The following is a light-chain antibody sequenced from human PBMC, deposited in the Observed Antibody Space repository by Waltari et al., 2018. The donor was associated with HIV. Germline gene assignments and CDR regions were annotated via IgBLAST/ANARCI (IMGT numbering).Light chain of an antibody. CDR3: QQYGSSLFT. CDR2: DAS. V-gene: IGKV3-20*01. J-gene: IGKJ3*01. CDR1: QSVPANY. Sequence: EIVLTQSPGTLSLSPGERVTLSCRASQSVPANYVAWYQQKPAQAPRLLIYDASSRATGIPDRFSGGGSGTDFTLTINSLEPEDFAVYFCQQYGSSLFTFGPGTKVDLK.